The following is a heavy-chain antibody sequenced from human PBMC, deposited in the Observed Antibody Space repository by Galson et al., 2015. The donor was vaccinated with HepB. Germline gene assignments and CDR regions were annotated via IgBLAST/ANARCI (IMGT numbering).Heavy chain of an antibody. J-gene: IGHJ5*02. CDR2: ISPGGNNK. CDR3: AKGPYSNILLSGGWFDP. D-gene: IGHD4-11*01. Sequence: SLRLSCAASGVTFSNAGMHWVRQAPGKGLEWVASISPGGNNKLYADSVKGRFTISRDNSKNTLFLQMNSLTGEDTAVYYCAKGPYSNILLSGGWFDPWGQGTLVTVSS. V-gene: IGHV3-30*18. CDR1: GVTFSNAG.